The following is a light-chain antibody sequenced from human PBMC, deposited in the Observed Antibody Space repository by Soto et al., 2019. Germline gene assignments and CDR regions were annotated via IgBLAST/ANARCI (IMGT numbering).Light chain of an antibody. CDR2: AAS. V-gene: IGKV1-6*01. J-gene: IGKJ3*01. CDR3: QQYHNYPLT. Sequence: AIQVTQSPSSLSASVGDRVTITCRASQGIGNDLGWYQQKAGKAPKLLIYAASTLQSGVPSRFSGSGSGTEFTLTISSLQPEDFATYYVQQYHNYPLTCGPGTKVHIK. CDR1: QGIGND.